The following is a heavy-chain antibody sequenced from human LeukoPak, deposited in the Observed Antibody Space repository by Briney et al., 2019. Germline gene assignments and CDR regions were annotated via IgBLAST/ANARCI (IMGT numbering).Heavy chain of an antibody. J-gene: IGHJ1*01. V-gene: IGHV4-34*01. CDR3: ARVTAVAGGYFQH. CDR2: INHSGST. CDR1: GGSFSGYY. Sequence: SETLSLTCAVYGGSFSGYYWSWIRQPPGKGLEWIGEINHSGSTNYNPSLKSRVTISVDTSKNQFSLKLSSVTAADTAVYYCARVTAVAGGYFQHWGQGTLVTVSS. D-gene: IGHD6-19*01.